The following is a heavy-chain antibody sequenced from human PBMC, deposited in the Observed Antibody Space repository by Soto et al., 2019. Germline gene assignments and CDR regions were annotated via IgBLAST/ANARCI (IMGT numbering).Heavy chain of an antibody. J-gene: IGHJ4*02. CDR2: ISYDGSNQ. CDR3: AKDQASGQGSFDS. Sequence: GGALRLSCAASGFTFNIYGMHWVRQAPDKGLEWVALISYDGSNQYYADSVKGRFTISRDNSKNTLFLQMNSLRADDTAVYYCAKDQASGQGSFDSWGQGTLVPVSP. V-gene: IGHV3-30*18. CDR1: GFTFNIYG.